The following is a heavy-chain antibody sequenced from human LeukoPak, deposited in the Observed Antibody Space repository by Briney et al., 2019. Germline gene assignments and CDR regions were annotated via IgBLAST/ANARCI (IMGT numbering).Heavy chain of an antibody. CDR2: INWNGGST. CDR3: ARDHSDSSGYYYVFRGPRGPLDY. D-gene: IGHD3-22*01. Sequence: PGGSLRLSCAASGFTFSSYGMSWVRQAPGKGLEWVSGINWNGGSTGYADSVKGRFTISRDNAKNSLYLQMNSLRAEDTALYYCARDHSDSSGYYYVFRGPRGPLDYWGQGTLVTVSS. J-gene: IGHJ4*02. CDR1: GFTFSSYG. V-gene: IGHV3-20*04.